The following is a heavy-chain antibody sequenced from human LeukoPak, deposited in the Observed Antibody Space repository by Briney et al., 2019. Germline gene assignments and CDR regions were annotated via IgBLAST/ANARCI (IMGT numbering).Heavy chain of an antibody. CDR3: AKDDYYDSSGFPYYYYGMDV. J-gene: IGHJ6*02. CDR2: ISYDGSNK. CDR1: GFTFSSYG. Sequence: GGSLRLSCAASGFTFSSYGMHWVRQAPGKGLEWVAVISYDGSNKYYADSVKGRFTISRDNSKNTLYLQMNSLRAEDTVVYYCAKDDYYDSSGFPYYYYGMDVWGQGTTVTVSS. D-gene: IGHD3-22*01. V-gene: IGHV3-30*18.